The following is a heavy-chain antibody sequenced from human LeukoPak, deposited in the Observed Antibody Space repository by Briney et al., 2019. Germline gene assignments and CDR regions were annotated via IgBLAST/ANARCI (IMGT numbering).Heavy chain of an antibody. D-gene: IGHD3-16*02. Sequence: SETLSLTCAVYGGSFSGYYWSWIRQPPGKGLEWIGEINHSGSTNYNPSLKSRVTISVGTSKNQFSLKLSSVTAADTAVYYCARLGVYDYVWGSYRINWFDPWGQGTLVTVSS. CDR2: INHSGST. CDR1: GGSFSGYY. V-gene: IGHV4-34*01. CDR3: ARLGVYDYVWGSYRINWFDP. J-gene: IGHJ5*02.